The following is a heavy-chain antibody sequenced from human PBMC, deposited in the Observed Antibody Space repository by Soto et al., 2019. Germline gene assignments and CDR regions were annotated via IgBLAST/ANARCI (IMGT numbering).Heavy chain of an antibody. CDR1: GHTFTGYY. CDR2: INPNSGGT. J-gene: IGHJ4*02. D-gene: IGHD2-2*01. CDR3: ARERYCSSTSCFHTVDY. Sequence: ASVKVSCKASGHTFTGYYMHWVRQAPGQGLEWMGWINPNSGGTNYAQKFQGRVTMTRDTSISTAYMELSRLRSDDTAVYYCARERYCSSTSCFHTVDYWGQGTLVTVSS. V-gene: IGHV1-2*02.